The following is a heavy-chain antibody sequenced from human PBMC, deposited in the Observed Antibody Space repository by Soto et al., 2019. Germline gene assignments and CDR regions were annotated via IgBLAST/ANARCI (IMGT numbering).Heavy chain of an antibody. CDR1: GFSFSNYA. CDR2: FSAGGRT. V-gene: IGHV3-23*01. Sequence: EVQLLESGGALVQPGGSLRLSCTASGFSFSNYALSWVRQAPGKRLEWVSTFSAGGRTYYADSVKGRFTIARDSSRNTVHLQISILRPDDTAVYYCAKESMPEHYGDTLFDYWGQGTRVTVSS. D-gene: IGHD4-17*01. J-gene: IGHJ4*02. CDR3: AKESMPEHYGDTLFDY.